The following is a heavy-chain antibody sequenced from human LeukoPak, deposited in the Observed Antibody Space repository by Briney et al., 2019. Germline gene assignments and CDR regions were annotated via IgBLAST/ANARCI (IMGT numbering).Heavy chain of an antibody. Sequence: PGGSLRLSCAASGFTFSGSAMHWVRQASGKGLEWVGRIRSKANSYATAYAASVKGRFTISRDDSKNTAYLQMNSLKTEDTAVYYCQLNSGYDIDRVYWGQGTLVTVSS. J-gene: IGHJ4*02. CDR2: IRSKANSYAT. D-gene: IGHD5-12*01. V-gene: IGHV3-73*01. CDR3: QLNSGYDIDRVY. CDR1: GFTFSGSA.